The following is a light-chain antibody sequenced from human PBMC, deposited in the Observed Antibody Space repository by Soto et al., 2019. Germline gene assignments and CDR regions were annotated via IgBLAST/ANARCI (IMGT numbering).Light chain of an antibody. V-gene: IGLV2-14*03. CDR2: DVT. CDR1: GSDIGTYNY. Sequence: QSALTQPASVSGSPGQSITISCTGTGSDIGTYNYVSWYQHHPGKAPKFIIYDVTNRPSGVSDRFSGSKSGSTASLTISGLQAEDEADYFCKSYTSASTYVFGTGTKVTVL. CDR3: KSYTSASTYV. J-gene: IGLJ1*01.